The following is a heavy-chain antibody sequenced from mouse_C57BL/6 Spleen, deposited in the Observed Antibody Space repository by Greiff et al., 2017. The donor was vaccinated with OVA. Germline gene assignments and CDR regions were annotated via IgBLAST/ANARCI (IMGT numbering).Heavy chain of an antibody. CDR1: GYTFTSYW. CDR3: ARSGYYGSSPDY. V-gene: IGHV1-52*01. D-gene: IGHD1-1*01. J-gene: IGHJ2*01. Sequence: VKLQQSGAELVRPGSSVKLSCKASGYTFTSYWMHWVKQRPIQGLEWIGNIDPSDSETHYNQKFKDKATLTVDKSSSTAYMQLSSLTSEDSAVYYCARSGYYGSSPDYWGQGTTLTVSS. CDR2: IDPSDSET.